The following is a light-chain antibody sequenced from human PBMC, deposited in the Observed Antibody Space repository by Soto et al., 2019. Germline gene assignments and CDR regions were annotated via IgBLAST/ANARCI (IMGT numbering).Light chain of an antibody. V-gene: IGKV3-15*01. CDR3: QQYNNWPLT. CDR2: GAS. Sequence: EIVMTQSPATLSVSPGERATLSCRASQSISNTLAWYQQKPGQAPRLLIYGASTRATGIPDRFSGGGSGTEFTLTISSLQSEDFAVYYCQQYNNWPLTFGGGTKVEVK. CDR1: QSISNT. J-gene: IGKJ4*01.